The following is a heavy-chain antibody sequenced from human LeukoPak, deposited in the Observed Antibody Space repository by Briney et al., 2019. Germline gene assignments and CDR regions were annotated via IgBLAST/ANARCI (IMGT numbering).Heavy chain of an antibody. J-gene: IGHJ5*02. CDR2: INSDGSST. Sequence: SGGSLRLSCAASGFTFSSYWMHWVRQAPGKGLVWVSRINSDGSSTSYADSVKGRFTISRDNAKNTLYLQMNSLRAEDTAVYYCARDSLWFGDLPGEYNWFDPWGQGTLVTVSS. CDR1: GFTFSSYW. CDR3: ARDSLWFGDLPGEYNWFDP. V-gene: IGHV3-74*01. D-gene: IGHD3-10*01.